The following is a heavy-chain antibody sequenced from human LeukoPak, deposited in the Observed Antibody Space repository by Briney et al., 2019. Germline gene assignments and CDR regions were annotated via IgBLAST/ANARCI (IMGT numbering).Heavy chain of an antibody. CDR1: GYNFNNYG. D-gene: IGHD6-13*01. J-gene: IGHJ5*02. V-gene: IGHV1-18*01. CDR2: ISASNNNT. Sequence: ASVKVSCKASGYNFNNYGISWVRQAPGQGLEWMGWISASNNNTNYAQKLQGRVTMTTETSTSTAYMELRSLRSDDTAMYYCARARGSSYYRGCDRWGQGTLVTVSS. CDR3: ARARGSSYYRGCDR.